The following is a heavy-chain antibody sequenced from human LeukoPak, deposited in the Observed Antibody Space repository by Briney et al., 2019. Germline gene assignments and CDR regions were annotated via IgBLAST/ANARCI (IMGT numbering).Heavy chain of an antibody. CDR3: ARVTGTTGYIDY. J-gene: IGHJ4*02. CDR1: GGTVKDYY. V-gene: IGHV4-59*02. Sequence: SETLSLTCAVSGGTVKDYYWNWFRQPPGKGLEWIGYVFYSGSTTYSPSLDRRVTISLDTPKSQFSLSLGSVTAADTAVYYCARVTGTTGYIDYWGQGTLVTVSS. CDR2: VFYSGST. D-gene: IGHD4-17*01.